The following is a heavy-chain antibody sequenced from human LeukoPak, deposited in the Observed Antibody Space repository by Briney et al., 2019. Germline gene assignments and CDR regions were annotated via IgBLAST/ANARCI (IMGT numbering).Heavy chain of an antibody. V-gene: IGHV5-51*01. D-gene: IGHD3-3*01. J-gene: IGHJ4*02. CDR2: IYPGDSDT. Sequence: GVSLKISCKGSGYSFTTYWIGWVRQMPGKGLEWMGIIYPGDSDTTYSPSFQGQVIISADKSINTAYLQWTSLKASDTAMYYCARSQSIFGVVTLWGQGTPVTVSS. CDR1: GYSFTTYW. CDR3: ARSQSIFGVVTL.